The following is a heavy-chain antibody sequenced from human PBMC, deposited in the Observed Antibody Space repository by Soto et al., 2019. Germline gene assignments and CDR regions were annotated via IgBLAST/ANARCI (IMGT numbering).Heavy chain of an antibody. CDR1: GFTFSSYD. V-gene: IGHV3-13*01. Sequence: GGSLRLSCAASGFTFSSYDMHWVRQATGKGLEWVSAIGTAGDTYYPGSVKGRFTISRENAKNSLYLQMNSLRAGDTAVYYCARVSSGQEFDYWGQGTLVTVSS. CDR2: IGTAGDT. J-gene: IGHJ4*02. D-gene: IGHD6-19*01. CDR3: ARVSSGQEFDY.